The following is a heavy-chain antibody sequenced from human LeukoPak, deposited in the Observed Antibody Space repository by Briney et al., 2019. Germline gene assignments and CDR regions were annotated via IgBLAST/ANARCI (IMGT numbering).Heavy chain of an antibody. J-gene: IGHJ4*02. D-gene: IGHD2-15*01. V-gene: IGHV3-30*02. CDR1: GFTLSDFG. CDR2: IRHDGSDK. CDR3: AKERSASGGSCFLCFDD. Sequence: PGGSLRLSCAASGFTLSDFGMHWVRQAPGKGLEWVAFIRHDGSDKYYADSVRGRFTISRDNSKNTVYLQMNSLRTEDTSVYYCAKERSASGGSCFLCFDDWGQGTLVTVSS.